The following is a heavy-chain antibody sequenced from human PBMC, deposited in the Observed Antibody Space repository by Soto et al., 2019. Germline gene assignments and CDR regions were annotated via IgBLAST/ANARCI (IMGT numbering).Heavy chain of an antibody. CDR3: AKSGSSSWCFDY. D-gene: IGHD6-13*01. CDR2: ISYDGST. Sequence: GGSLRLSCAASGFTFSSYAMHWVRQAPGKGLEWVAVISYDGSTYYADSVKGRFTISRDNSKNTLYLQMNSLRAEDTAVYYCAKSGSSSWCFDYWGQGTLVTVSS. CDR1: GFTFSSYA. V-gene: IGHV3-30-3*01. J-gene: IGHJ4*02.